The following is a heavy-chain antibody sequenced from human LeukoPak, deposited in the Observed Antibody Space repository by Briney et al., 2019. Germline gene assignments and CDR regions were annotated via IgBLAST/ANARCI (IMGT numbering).Heavy chain of an antibody. Sequence: SGGSLRLSCAASGFTFDDYTMHWVRQAPGKGLEWVSLISWDGGSTYYADSVKGRFTISRDNSKNSLYLQMNSLRTEDTALYYCAKGGSSSYYFDYWGQGTLVTVSS. CDR3: AKGGSSSYYFDY. J-gene: IGHJ4*02. CDR2: ISWDGGST. D-gene: IGHD6-6*01. V-gene: IGHV3-43*01. CDR1: GFTFDDYT.